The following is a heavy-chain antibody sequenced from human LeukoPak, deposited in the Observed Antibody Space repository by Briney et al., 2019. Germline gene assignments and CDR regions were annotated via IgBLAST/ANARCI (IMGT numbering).Heavy chain of an antibody. D-gene: IGHD6-13*01. CDR2: IYTSGST. CDR1: GDSLSSFY. Sequence: PSETLSLTCTVSGDSLSSFYWSWIRQPAGKGLEWIGYIYTSGSTNYNPSLKSRVTISVDTSKNQFSLKLSSVTAADTAVYYCARHQAVGIAAAGLWYFDLWGRGTLVTVSS. CDR3: ARHQAVGIAAAGLWYFDL. V-gene: IGHV4-4*09. J-gene: IGHJ2*01.